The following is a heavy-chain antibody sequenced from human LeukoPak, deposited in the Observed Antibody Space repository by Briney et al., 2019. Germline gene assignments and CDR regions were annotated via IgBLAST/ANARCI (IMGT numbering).Heavy chain of an antibody. CDR2: IYYSGST. J-gene: IGHJ4*02. D-gene: IGHD4-23*01. Sequence: PSETLSLTCTVSGGSISSYYWSWVRQPPGKGLEWIGYIYYSGSTYYNPSLKSRVTISVDTSKNQFSLKLSPVTAADTAVYYCARYYGGNSRTFDYWGQGTLVTVSS. CDR3: ARYYGGNSRTFDY. CDR1: GGSISSYY. V-gene: IGHV4-59*08.